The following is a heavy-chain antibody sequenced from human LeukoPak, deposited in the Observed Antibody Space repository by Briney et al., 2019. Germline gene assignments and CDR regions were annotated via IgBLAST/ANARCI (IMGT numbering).Heavy chain of an antibody. CDR1: GFTFSNYW. Sequence: GGSLRLSCAASGFTFSNYWMYWVRQAPGKGLVYVSRMNSDGSSTGYADSVKGRFTISRDNAKNTLYLQMNSLRVEDTAVYFCVRGDSGWYYWGQGALVTVSS. CDR2: MNSDGSST. D-gene: IGHD6-19*01. CDR3: VRGDSGWYY. V-gene: IGHV3-74*01. J-gene: IGHJ4*02.